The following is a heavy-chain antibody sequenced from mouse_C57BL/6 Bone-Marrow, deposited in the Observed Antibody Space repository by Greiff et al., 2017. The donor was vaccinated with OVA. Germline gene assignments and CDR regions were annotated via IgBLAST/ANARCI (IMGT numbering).Heavy chain of an antibody. CDR1: GYTFTDYN. CDR3: ARRVGYGYYEAMDY. CDR2: INPNNGGT. J-gene: IGHJ4*01. V-gene: IGHV1-22*01. Sequence: EVQLQESGPELVKPGASVKMSCKASGYTFTDYNMHWVKQSHGKSLEWIGYINPNNGGTSYNQKFKGKATLTVNKSSSTAYMELRSLTSEDSAVYYCARRVGYGYYEAMDYWGQGTSVTVSS. D-gene: IGHD2-3*01.